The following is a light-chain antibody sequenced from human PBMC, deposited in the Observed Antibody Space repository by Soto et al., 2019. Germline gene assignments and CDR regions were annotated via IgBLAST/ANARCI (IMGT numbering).Light chain of an antibody. Sequence: QSALTQPRSVSGSPGQSVTISCTGTSSDVGDDNYVSWYQQHPGKAPKLMIYDVSKRPSGVPDRFSGSKSGNTASLTISGLQAEDEADYYCCSYAGSYVFGTGTKLTVL. J-gene: IGLJ1*01. CDR3: CSYAGSYV. CDR2: DVS. V-gene: IGLV2-11*01. CDR1: SSDVGDDNY.